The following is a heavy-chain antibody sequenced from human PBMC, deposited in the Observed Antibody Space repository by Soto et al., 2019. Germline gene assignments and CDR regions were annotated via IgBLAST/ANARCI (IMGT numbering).Heavy chain of an antibody. CDR1: GFTFSSYG. Sequence: GGSLRLSCAASGFTFSSYGMHWVRQAPGKGLEWVAVIWYDGSNKYYADSVKGRFTISRDNSKNPLYLQMNSLRAEDTAGYYCARGCTEVGVCFRYYYYYGMDVWGQGTTVTVSS. CDR3: ARGCTEVGVCFRYYYYYGMDV. J-gene: IGHJ6*02. CDR2: IWYDGSNK. V-gene: IGHV3-33*01. D-gene: IGHD2-8*01.